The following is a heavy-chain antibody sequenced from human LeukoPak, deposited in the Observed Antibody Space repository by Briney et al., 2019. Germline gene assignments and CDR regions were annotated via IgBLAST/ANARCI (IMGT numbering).Heavy chain of an antibody. D-gene: IGHD3-10*01. CDR3: ARDRSNFYGSGSYYKPLDY. J-gene: IGHJ4*02. CDR2: INHSGST. CDR1: GGSFSGYY. Sequence: SETLSLTCAVYGGSFSGYYWSWIRQPPGKGLEWIGEINHSGSTNYNPSLKSRVTISVDTSKNQFSLKLSFVTAADTAVYYCARDRSNFYGSGSYYKPLDYWGQGTLVTVSS. V-gene: IGHV4-34*01.